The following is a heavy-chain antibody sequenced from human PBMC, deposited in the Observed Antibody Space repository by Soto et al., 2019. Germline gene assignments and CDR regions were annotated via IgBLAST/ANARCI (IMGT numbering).Heavy chain of an antibody. Sequence: SVKVSCKASGGTFSSYAISWVRQAPGQGLEWMGGIIPIFGTANYAQKFQGRVTITADESTSTAYMELSSLRSEDTAVYYCASSKGLVLAESDAFDIWGQGTMVTVSS. V-gene: IGHV1-69*13. CDR2: IIPIFGTA. D-gene: IGHD2-15*01. J-gene: IGHJ3*02. CDR3: ASSKGLVLAESDAFDI. CDR1: GGTFSSYA.